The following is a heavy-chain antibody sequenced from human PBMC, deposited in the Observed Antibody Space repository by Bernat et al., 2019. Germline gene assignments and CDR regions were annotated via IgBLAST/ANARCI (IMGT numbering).Heavy chain of an antibody. CDR3: ARGKIVGATVNDAFDI. Sequence: QVQLVESGGGVVQPGGSLRLSCAASGFTFRNYGMHWVRQTPTKGLEWVAFTRYDGDNKYYLDSVKGRFTISRDNSKNTLYLQMNSLRTEDTAVYYCARGKIVGATVNDAFDIWGQGTMVTVSS. J-gene: IGHJ3*02. V-gene: IGHV3-30*02. CDR1: GFTFRNYG. D-gene: IGHD1-26*01. CDR2: TRYDGDNK.